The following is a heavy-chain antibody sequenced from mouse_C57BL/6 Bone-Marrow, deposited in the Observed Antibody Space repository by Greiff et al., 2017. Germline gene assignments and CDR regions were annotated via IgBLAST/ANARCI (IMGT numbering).Heavy chain of an antibody. V-gene: IGHV14-4*01. Sequence: VQLKESGAELVRPGASVKLSCTASGFNIKDDYMHWVKQRPEQGLEWIGWIDPENGDTEYASKFQGKATITADTSSNTAYLQLSSLTSDDTAVYYCTYDYDDDFDYWGQGTTLTVSS. D-gene: IGHD2-4*01. CDR3: TYDYDDDFDY. CDR2: IDPENGDT. J-gene: IGHJ2*01. CDR1: GFNIKDDY.